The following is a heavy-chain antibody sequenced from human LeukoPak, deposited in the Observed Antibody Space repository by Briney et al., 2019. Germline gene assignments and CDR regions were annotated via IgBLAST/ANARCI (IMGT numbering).Heavy chain of an antibody. D-gene: IGHD1-26*01. V-gene: IGHV3-53*01. J-gene: IGHJ4*02. CDR3: AKGGSYFDY. Sequence: GGSLRLSCAASGFTVSSNYMSWVRQAPGKGLEWVSIIYRGDTTYYADSVKGRFTISRDNSKNTLFLQMNSLRAEDTAVYYCAKGGSYFDYWGQGTLVTVSS. CDR2: IYRGDTT. CDR1: GFTVSSNY.